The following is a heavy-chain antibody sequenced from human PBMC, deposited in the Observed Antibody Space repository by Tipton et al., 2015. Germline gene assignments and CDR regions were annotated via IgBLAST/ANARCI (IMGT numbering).Heavy chain of an antibody. CDR1: GGSFSGYY. CDR3: ARSRGKNNYGCYYGMDV. CDR2: ISHSGST. J-gene: IGHJ6*02. D-gene: IGHD5-18*01. V-gene: IGHV4-34*01. Sequence: TLSLTCAVYGGSFSGYYWSWIRQSPGKGLEWIGEISHSGSTNYNPSLKSRVTLSVDTSKNQFSLKLSSVTAADTAVYYCARSRGKNNYGCYYGMDVWGQGTTVTVSS.